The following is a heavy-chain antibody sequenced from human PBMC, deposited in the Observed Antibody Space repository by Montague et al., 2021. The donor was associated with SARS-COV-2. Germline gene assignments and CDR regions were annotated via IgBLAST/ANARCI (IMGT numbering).Heavy chain of an antibody. CDR2: IYTSGTT. J-gene: IGHJ4*02. CDR3: ARAHSGSCAHLDN. D-gene: IGHD6-13*01. CDR1: GVSISSGSYY. Sequence: TLSLTCTVSGVSISSGSYYWSWIRQPAGKGLEWIGHIYTSGTTDYSFSLKSRVTISVDTSKNQFSLKLTSVTAADTAVYYCARAHSGSCAHLDNWGQGSLVTVSS. V-gene: IGHV4-61*09.